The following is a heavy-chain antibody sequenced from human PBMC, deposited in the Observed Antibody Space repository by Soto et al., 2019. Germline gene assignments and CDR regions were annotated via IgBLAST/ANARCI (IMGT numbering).Heavy chain of an antibody. J-gene: IGHJ2*01. CDR3: ARDIADSYEWNWYFDL. D-gene: IGHD5-18*01. CDR1: GFTFSSYA. CDR2: ISYDGSNK. Sequence: QVQLVESGGGVVQPGRSLRLSCAASGFTFSSYAMHWVRQAPGKGLEWVAVISYDGSNKYYADSVKGRFTISRDNSKNTVYLQMNGLRAEDTAVYYCARDIADSYEWNWYFDLWGRGTLVTVSS. V-gene: IGHV3-30*14.